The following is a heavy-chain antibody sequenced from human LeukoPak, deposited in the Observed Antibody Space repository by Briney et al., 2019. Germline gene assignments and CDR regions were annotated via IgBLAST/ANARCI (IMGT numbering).Heavy chain of an antibody. D-gene: IGHD5-18*01. CDR1: GFTFSSHG. CDR2: ISYDGSDK. J-gene: IGHJ6*02. CDR3: AKRRTVDTAMVTHYYGMDV. V-gene: IGHV3-30*18. Sequence: PGRSLRLSCAASGFTFSSHGMHWVPQAPGKGLEWVAVISYDGSDKYYADSVKGRFTISRDNSKNTLYLQMNSLRAEDTAVYYCAKRRTVDTAMVTHYYGMDVWGQGTTVTVSS.